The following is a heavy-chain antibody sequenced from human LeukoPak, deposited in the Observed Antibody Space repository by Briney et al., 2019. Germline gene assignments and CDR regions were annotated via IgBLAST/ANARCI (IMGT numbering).Heavy chain of an antibody. Sequence: SETLSLTCTVSGGSINSYYWGWIRKPAGTGLEWIGRIYTTGSTNYNPSLESRVTMSVDTSKNQFSLKLTSVTAADTAMYYCARAGYTISYYSLDYWGQGTLVTVPS. CDR3: ARAGYTISYYSLDY. CDR2: IYTTGST. V-gene: IGHV4-4*07. J-gene: IGHJ4*02. D-gene: IGHD1-26*01. CDR1: GGSINSYY.